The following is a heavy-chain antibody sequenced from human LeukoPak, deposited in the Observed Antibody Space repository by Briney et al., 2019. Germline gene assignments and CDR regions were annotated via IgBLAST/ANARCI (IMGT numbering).Heavy chain of an antibody. CDR1: GYTFTGYY. D-gene: IGHD2-15*01. CDR2: ISAYNGNT. J-gene: IGHJ2*01. V-gene: IGHV1-18*04. CDR3: ARDVGYCSGGSCYSVDL. Sequence: GASVKVSCKASGYTFTGYYMHWVRQAPGQGLEWMGWISAYNGNTNYAQKLQGRVTMTTDTSTSTAYMELRSLRSDDTAVYYCARDVGYCSGGSCYSVDLWGRGTLVTVSS.